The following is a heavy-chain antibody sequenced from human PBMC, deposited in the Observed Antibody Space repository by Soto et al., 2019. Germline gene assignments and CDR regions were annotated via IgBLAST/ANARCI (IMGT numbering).Heavy chain of an antibody. V-gene: IGHV3-15*01. D-gene: IGHD6-19*01. CDR2: IKSKTDGGTT. CDR3: TTGTGDSSGWYDAFDI. J-gene: IGHJ3*02. CDR1: GFTFSNAW. Sequence: EVQLVESGGGLVKPGGSLRLSCAASGFTFSNAWMSRVRQAPGKGLEWVGRIKSKTDGGTTDYAAPVKGRFTISRDDSKNTLYLQMNSLKTEDTAVYYCTTGTGDSSGWYDAFDIWGQGTMVTVSS.